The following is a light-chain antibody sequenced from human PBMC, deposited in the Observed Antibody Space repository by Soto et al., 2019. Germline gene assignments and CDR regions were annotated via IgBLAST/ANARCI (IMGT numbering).Light chain of an antibody. CDR2: GAS. J-gene: IGKJ3*01. Sequence: EIVMTQSPATLSVSPGERATLSCRASQSVSSNFAWYQQTPVQPPRLLIYGASTRATVSPARFSGSGSRTEITTTISRLPSDDFALYYCQQSTNSPTFGPGTTVDIK. CDR1: QSVSSN. CDR3: QQSTNSPT. V-gene: IGKV3-15*01.